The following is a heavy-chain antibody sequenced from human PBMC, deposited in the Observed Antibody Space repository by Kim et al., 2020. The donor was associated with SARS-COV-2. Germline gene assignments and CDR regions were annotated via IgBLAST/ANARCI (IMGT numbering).Heavy chain of an antibody. Sequence: GGSLRLSCAASGFTFSSYTMNWVRQAPGKGLEWVSSISSSSGYIYYADSVKGRFTISRDNAKNSLYLQINSLRAEDTAVYYCARVPSSGWSYFDYWGQGTLVTVSS. CDR2: ISSSSGYI. D-gene: IGHD6-19*01. CDR3: ARVPSSGWSYFDY. V-gene: IGHV3-21*01. CDR1: GFTFSSYT. J-gene: IGHJ4*02.